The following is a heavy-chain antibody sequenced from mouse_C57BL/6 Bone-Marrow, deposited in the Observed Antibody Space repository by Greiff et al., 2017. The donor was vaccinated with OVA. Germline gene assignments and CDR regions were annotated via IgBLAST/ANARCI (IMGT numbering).Heavy chain of an antibody. CDR1: GYTFTDYN. V-gene: IGHV1-18*01. D-gene: IGHD3-2*02. Sequence: EVKLMESGPELVKPGASVKIPCKASGYTFTDYNMDWVKQSHGKSLEWIGDINPNNGGTIYNQKFKGKATLTVDKSSSTAYMELRSLTSEDTAVYYCARRERQLRPWFAYWGQGTLVTVSA. CDR3: ARRERQLRPWFAY. J-gene: IGHJ3*01. CDR2: INPNNGGT.